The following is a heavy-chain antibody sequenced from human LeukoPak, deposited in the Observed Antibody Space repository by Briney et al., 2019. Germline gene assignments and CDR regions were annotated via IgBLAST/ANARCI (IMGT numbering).Heavy chain of an antibody. J-gene: IGHJ4*02. CDR2: MNPNSGNT. CDR3: ASGGSMVRGVNEDY. CDR1: GYTFTSYD. D-gene: IGHD3-10*01. Sequence: GASVKVSCKASGYTFTSYDINWVRQATGQGLVWMGWMNPNSGNTGYAQKFQGRVTMTRNTSISTAYMELSSLRSEDTAVYYCASGGSMVRGVNEDYWGQGTLVTVSS. V-gene: IGHV1-8*01.